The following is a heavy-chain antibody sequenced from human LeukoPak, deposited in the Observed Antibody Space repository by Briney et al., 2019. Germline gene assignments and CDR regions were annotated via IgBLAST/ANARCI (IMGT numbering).Heavy chain of an antibody. V-gene: IGHV4-39*07. CDR3: ARDYGPVVVVAARDWFDP. CDR1: GGSISSSSYY. D-gene: IGHD2-15*01. J-gene: IGHJ5*02. Sequence: PSGTLSLTCTVSGGSISSSSYYWGWIRQPPGKGLEWIGSIYYSGSTYYNPSLKSRVTISVDTSKNQFSLKLSSVTAADTAVYYCARDYGPVVVVAARDWFDPWGQGTLVTVSS. CDR2: IYYSGST.